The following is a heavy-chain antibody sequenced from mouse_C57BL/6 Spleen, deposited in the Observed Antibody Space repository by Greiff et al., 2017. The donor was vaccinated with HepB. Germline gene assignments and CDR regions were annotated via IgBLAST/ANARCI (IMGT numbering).Heavy chain of an antibody. CDR3: ARAYDYGGPWFAY. CDR1: GYTFTDYY. J-gene: IGHJ3*01. Sequence: EVKLQQSGPELVKPGASVKISCKASGYTFTDYYMNWVKQSHGKSLEWIGDINPNNGGTSYNQKFKGKATLTVDKSSSTAYMELRSLTSEDSAVYYCARAYDYGGPWFAYWGQGTLVTVSA. V-gene: IGHV1-26*01. D-gene: IGHD2-4*01. CDR2: INPNNGGT.